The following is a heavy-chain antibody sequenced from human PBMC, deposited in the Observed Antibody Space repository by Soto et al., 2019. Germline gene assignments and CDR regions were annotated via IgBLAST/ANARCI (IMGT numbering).Heavy chain of an antibody. CDR1: GYTFTSYD. Sequence: ASVKVSCKASGYTFTSYDINWVRQATGLGLEWMGWMNPSSGNRGYAQKFQGRVTMTRNTSISTFYMELSSLGSEDTAVYYCARGVGSRSDYGDYLSYFDDWGQGTLVTVAS. J-gene: IGHJ4*02. CDR2: MNPSSGNR. CDR3: ARGVGSRSDYGDYLSYFDD. D-gene: IGHD4-17*01. V-gene: IGHV1-8*01.